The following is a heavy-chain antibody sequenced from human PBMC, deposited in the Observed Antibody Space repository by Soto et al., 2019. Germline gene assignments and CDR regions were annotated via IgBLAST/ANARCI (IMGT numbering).Heavy chain of an antibody. V-gene: IGHV3-11*01. CDR1: GFIFSDYY. CDR2: ISGSGDTI. Sequence: QVQLVQSGGGLVRPGGSLRLSCEASGFIFSDYYMAWIRQAPGKGLEWVSYISGSGDTIYYADSVKGRFTISRDSAKDSLYLQMNTLRDEDTAIYYCARLGQFDFWGQGTVVNVSS. J-gene: IGHJ4*02. CDR3: ARLGQFDF.